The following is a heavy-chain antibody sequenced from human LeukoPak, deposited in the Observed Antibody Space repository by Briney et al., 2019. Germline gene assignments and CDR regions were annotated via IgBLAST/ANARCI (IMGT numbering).Heavy chain of an antibody. J-gene: IGHJ5*02. CDR3: ARDQNFYGSGRGFDP. CDR1: GFTFSTYS. D-gene: IGHD3-10*01. Sequence: GGSLRLSCAASGFTFSTYSMNWVRQAPGKGLEWVSSITSSNSYIYYADSVKGRFTISRDNAKNSLYLQMNSLRAEDTAIYYCARDQNFYGSGRGFDPWGQGTLVTVSS. V-gene: IGHV3-21*01. CDR2: ITSSNSYI.